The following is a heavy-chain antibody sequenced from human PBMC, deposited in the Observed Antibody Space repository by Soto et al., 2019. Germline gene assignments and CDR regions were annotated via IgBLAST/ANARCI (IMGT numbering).Heavy chain of an antibody. V-gene: IGHV4-30-4*01. Sequence: QVQLQESGPGLVKPSQTLSLTCTVSGGSISSGDYYWSWIRQPPGKGLEWIGYIYYSGSTYYNPSLKSRVTISVDTSKNQFSLKLSSVTAADTAVYYCARGLPVTTDEGWFDPWGQGTLVTVSS. J-gene: IGHJ5*02. D-gene: IGHD4-4*01. CDR1: GGSISSGDYY. CDR2: IYYSGST. CDR3: ARGLPVTTDEGWFDP.